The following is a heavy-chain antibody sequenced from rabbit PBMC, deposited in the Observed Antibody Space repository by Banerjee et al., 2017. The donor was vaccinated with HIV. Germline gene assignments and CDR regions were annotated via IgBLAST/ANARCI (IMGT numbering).Heavy chain of an antibody. Sequence: QEQVEESGGDLVKPEGSLTLTCTASGFSFSNSYWVCWVRQAPGKGLELIACIYGGSSGSTHYANWAKGRFAISRTSSTTVTLQMTSLTAADTATYFCARDWAGSSYYYFKLWGPGTLVTVS. CDR2: IYGGSSGST. J-gene: IGHJ4*01. CDR1: GFSFSNSYW. CDR3: ARDWAGSSYYYFKL. D-gene: IGHD8-1*01. V-gene: IGHV1S45*01.